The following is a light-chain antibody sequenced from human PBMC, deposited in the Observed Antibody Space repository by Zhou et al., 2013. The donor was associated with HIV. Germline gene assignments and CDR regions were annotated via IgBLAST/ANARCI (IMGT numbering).Light chain of an antibody. V-gene: IGKV3-20*01. CDR2: GAS. J-gene: IGKJ1*01. CDR1: QSVSSSY. CDR3: QQYGRSRPLM. Sequence: EIVLTQSPGTLSLSPGERATLSCRASQSVSSSYLAWYQQKPGQAPRLLIYGASSRATGIPDRFSGSGSGTDFTLNIARLEPEDYAVYYCQQYGRSRPLMFGQGTKVEI.